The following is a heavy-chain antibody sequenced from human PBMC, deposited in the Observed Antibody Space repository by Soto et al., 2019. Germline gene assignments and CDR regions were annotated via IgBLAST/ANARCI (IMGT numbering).Heavy chain of an antibody. CDR2: ISGSGGST. D-gene: IGHD2-8*01. CDR3: AKEADCTNGVCYTGDFDY. CDR1: GFTFSSYA. J-gene: IGHJ4*02. V-gene: IGHV3-23*01. Sequence: GGSLRLSCAASGFTFSSYAMSWVRQAPGKGLEWVSAISGSGGSTYYADSVTGRFTISRDNSKNTLYLQMNSLRAEDTAVYYCAKEADCTNGVCYTGDFDYRGQGTLVTVSS.